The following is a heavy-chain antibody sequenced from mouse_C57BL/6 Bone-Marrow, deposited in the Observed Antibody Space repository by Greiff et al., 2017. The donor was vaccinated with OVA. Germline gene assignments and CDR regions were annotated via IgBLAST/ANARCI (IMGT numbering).Heavy chain of an antibody. CDR2: IYPGDGDT. D-gene: IGHD2-4*01. V-gene: IGHV1-80*01. J-gene: IGHJ3*01. CDR1: GYAFSSYW. CDR3: AREEDYAWFAY. Sequence: QVQLQQSGAELVKPGASVKISCKASGYAFSSYWMNWVKQRPGKGLEWIEQIYPGDGDTNYNGKFKGKATLTADKSSSTAYMQLSSLTSEDSAVYFCAREEDYAWFAYWGQGTLVTVSA.